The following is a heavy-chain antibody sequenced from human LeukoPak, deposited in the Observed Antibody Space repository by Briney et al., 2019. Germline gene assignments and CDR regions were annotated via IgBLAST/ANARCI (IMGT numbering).Heavy chain of an antibody. CDR3: ASPLLDSLGHN. CDR1: GGSFSGYY. Sequence: SETLSLTCAVYGGSFSGYYWSWIRQPPGKGLGWIGEINHSGSTNYNPSLKSRVTISVDTSKNQFSLKLSSVTAADTAVYYCASPLLDSLGHNWGQGTLVTVSS. D-gene: IGHD3-22*01. V-gene: IGHV4-34*01. J-gene: IGHJ4*02. CDR2: INHSGST.